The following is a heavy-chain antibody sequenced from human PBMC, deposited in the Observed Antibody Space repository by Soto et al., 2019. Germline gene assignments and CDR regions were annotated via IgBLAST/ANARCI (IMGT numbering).Heavy chain of an antibody. CDR3: AREYSSGWTYFDY. J-gene: IGHJ4*02. V-gene: IGHV3-74*01. D-gene: IGHD6-19*01. Sequence: EVQLVESGGGLVQPGGSLRLSCAASGFIFSSYWMHWVRQAPGKGLVWVSRINSDGSSTSYADSLKGRFTISRDNAKNTLYLQMNSLRAEETAVYYCAREYSSGWTYFDYWGQGTLVAVSS. CDR2: INSDGSST. CDR1: GFIFSSYW.